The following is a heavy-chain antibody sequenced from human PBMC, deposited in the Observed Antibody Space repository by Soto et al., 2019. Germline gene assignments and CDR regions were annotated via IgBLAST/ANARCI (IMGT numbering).Heavy chain of an antibody. D-gene: IGHD2-8*01. CDR1: GFTLTKYA. J-gene: IGHJ4*02. CDR2: ISYNERNK. V-gene: IGHV3-30*07. Sequence: QVQLVESGGGVVQPGRSLRLSCAASGFTLTKYAMHWVRQAPGKGLEWVALISYNERNKNYADSVKGRFSISRDDSKNTLFLQINSLRNEDTAVYYCAREHTTNYFDNWGQGTLVTVSS. CDR3: AREHTTNYFDN.